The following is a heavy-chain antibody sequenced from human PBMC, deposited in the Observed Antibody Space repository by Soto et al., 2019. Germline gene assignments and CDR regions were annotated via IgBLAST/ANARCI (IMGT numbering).Heavy chain of an antibody. Sequence: PGGSLRLSCAASGFTFSNAWMSWVRQAPGKGLEWVGRIKSKTDGGTPDYAAPVKGRFTISRDDSKNTLYLQMNSLKTEDTAVYYCTTGLVRIVVVTAAGAFDIWGQGTMVTVS. V-gene: IGHV3-15*01. CDR1: GFTFSNAW. CDR2: IKSKTDGGTP. CDR3: TTGLVRIVVVTAAGAFDI. D-gene: IGHD2-21*02. J-gene: IGHJ3*02.